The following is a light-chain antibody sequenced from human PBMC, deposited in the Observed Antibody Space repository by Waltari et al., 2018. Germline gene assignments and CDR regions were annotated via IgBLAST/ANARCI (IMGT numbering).Light chain of an antibody. CDR2: KDY. J-gene: IGLJ1*01. Sequence: QSVLTQPPSASGAPGQEVSISCSGGSPTIPNYVFWYQPFPGPAPNLIVYKDYERPSGVPDRFSASKSGNTASLTISGLQAEDEADYYCCSYAGRYTFVFGTGTKVTVL. CDR3: CSYAGRYTFV. CDR1: SPTIPNY. V-gene: IGLV1-47*01.